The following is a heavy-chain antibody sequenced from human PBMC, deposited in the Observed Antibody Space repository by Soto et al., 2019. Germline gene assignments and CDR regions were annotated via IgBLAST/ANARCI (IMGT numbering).Heavy chain of an antibody. Sequence: PGESLKISCKGSGYTFTNYWIVWVRQMPGKGPEWMGIIYPGDSDTKYNPSFQGQVTISADKSITTTYLQWSSLKASDTAIYYCAASTFYYGMDVWGQGTTVTVSS. V-gene: IGHV5-51*01. J-gene: IGHJ6*02. CDR2: IYPGDSDT. CDR1: GYTFTNYW. CDR3: AASTFYYGMDV.